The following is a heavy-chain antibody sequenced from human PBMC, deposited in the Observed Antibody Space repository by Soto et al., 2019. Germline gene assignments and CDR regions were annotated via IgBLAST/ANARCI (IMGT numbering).Heavy chain of an antibody. V-gene: IGHV4-59*11. CDR2: IDYTGAT. Sequence: QVQLQESGPGLVKPSETLSLTCTVSGGSINNHYWSWIRQPPGEGLEWIGYIDYTGATDYSPSLASRVTLSVDTSKNDFSLKLSSLTAADTAIYFCARANWYFDYWGQGTLVIVSS. CDR1: GGSINNHY. CDR3: ARANWYFDY. J-gene: IGHJ4*02. D-gene: IGHD7-27*01.